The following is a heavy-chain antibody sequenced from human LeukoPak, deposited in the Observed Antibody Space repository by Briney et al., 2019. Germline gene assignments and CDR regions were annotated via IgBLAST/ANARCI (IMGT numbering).Heavy chain of an antibody. J-gene: IGHJ5*02. Sequence: PSQTLSLTCAVYGGSFSGYYWSWIRQPPRKWLEWIGEINHSGSTNYNPSLKSRVTISVDTSKTQFSLKLSSVTAADTAVYYCAREGYSYGYGPWGQGTLVTVSS. D-gene: IGHD5-18*01. CDR2: INHSGST. CDR3: AREGYSYGYGP. V-gene: IGHV4-34*01. CDR1: GGSFSGYY.